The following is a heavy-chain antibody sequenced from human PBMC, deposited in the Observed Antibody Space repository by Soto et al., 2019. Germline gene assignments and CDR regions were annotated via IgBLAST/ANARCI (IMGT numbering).Heavy chain of an antibody. CDR2: IDPSGGST. CDR1: GYTFTSYY. Sequence: QVQLVQSGAEVKKPGASVKVSCKASGYTFTSYYMHWVRQAPGQGLEWMGIIDPSGGSTSYAQKFQGRVTMTRDTSTSTVYMELSSLRSEDTAVYYCAALSYSSIPFDLWGRGTLVTVSS. D-gene: IGHD6-13*01. CDR3: AALSYSSIPFDL. V-gene: IGHV1-46*01. J-gene: IGHJ2*01.